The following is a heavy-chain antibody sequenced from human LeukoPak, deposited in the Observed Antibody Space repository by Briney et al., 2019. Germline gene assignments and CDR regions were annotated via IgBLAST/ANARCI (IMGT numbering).Heavy chain of an antibody. CDR1: GYTFTSYG. V-gene: IGHV1-18*01. CDR3: ARAPSIAAAGTPLVY. CDR2: ISAYNGNT. J-gene: IGHJ4*02. Sequence: GASVKVSCKASGYTFTSYGISWARQAPGQGLEWMGWISAYNGNTNYAQKLQGRVTMTTDTSTSTAYMELRSLRSDDTAVYYCARAPSIAAAGTPLVYWGQGTLVTVSS. D-gene: IGHD6-13*01.